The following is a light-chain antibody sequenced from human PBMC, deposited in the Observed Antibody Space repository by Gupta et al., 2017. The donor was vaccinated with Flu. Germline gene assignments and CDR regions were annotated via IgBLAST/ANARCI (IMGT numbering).Light chain of an antibody. Sequence: DIVLTHCPGTLSLSPGERATLSCRASPSVTTYLAWYQQKGGQAPRLLIHGASSRATGIPDRFSGSGSGTDFTLTISRLEPADFAVYYCQQYGRSPRTFGQGTKLEI. V-gene: IGKV3-20*01. J-gene: IGKJ1*01. CDR1: PSVTTY. CDR2: GAS. CDR3: QQYGRSPRT.